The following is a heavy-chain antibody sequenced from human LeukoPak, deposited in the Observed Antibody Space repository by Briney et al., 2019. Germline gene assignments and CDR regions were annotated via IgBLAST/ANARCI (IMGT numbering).Heavy chain of an antibody. CDR1: GVTLSTYA. D-gene: IGHD3-9*01. V-gene: IGHV3-23*01. Sequence: GGSLRLSCAASGVTLSTYAMSWARQAPGKGLEWVSGISSSGSGDNTYYADSVKGRFTISRDNSKNTLYLQMNSLRAEDTAVYYCAKRLQYYDILTGYYLYYFDYWGQGTLVTVSS. J-gene: IGHJ4*02. CDR2: ISSSGSGDNT. CDR3: AKRLQYYDILTGYYLYYFDY.